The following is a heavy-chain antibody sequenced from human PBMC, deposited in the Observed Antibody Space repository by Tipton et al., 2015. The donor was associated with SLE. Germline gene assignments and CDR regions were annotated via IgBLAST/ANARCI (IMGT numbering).Heavy chain of an antibody. V-gene: IGHV3-30*02. J-gene: IGHJ4*02. CDR1: GFTFSSYG. Sequence: SLRLSCAASGFTFSSYGMHWVRQAPGKGLEWVAFIRYDGSKQYYADSVKGRFTISRDNSKNTVYLQLNSLRREDTAMYYCAKDGGRDYFDYWGQGTLVTVSS. CDR3: AKDGGRDYFDY. CDR2: IRYDGSKQ. D-gene: IGHD1-14*01.